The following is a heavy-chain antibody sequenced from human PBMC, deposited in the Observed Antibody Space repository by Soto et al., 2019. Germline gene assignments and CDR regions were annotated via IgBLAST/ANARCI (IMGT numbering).Heavy chain of an antibody. CDR2: IHYSGST. Sequence: SETLSLTCTVSGGSISSYYWSWIRQPPGKGLEWIGYIHYSGSTNYNPSLKSRVTISVDTSKNQFSLKLSSVTAAGTAVYYCARTWCSYCPCDYWGQGTLVTVSS. J-gene: IGHJ4*02. CDR3: ARTWCSYCPCDY. CDR1: GGSISSYY. D-gene: IGHD2-8*01. V-gene: IGHV4-59*01.